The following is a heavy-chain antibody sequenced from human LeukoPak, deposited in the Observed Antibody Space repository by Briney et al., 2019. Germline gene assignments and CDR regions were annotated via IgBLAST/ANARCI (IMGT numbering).Heavy chain of an antibody. CDR2: IYYSGST. D-gene: IGHD3-3*01. Sequence: PSETLSLTCTVSGGSISSGGYYWSWIRQHPGKGLEWIGYIYYSGSTYYNPSLKSRVTISVDTSKNQFSLKLSSLTAADTAVYYCARGYDFWSGSSYGMDVWGQGTTVTVSS. J-gene: IGHJ6*02. CDR3: ARGYDFWSGSSYGMDV. CDR1: GGSISSGGYY. V-gene: IGHV4-31*03.